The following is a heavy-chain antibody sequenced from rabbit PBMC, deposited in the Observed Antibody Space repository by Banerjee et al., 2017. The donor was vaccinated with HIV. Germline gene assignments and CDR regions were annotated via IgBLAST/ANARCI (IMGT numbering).Heavy chain of an antibody. V-gene: IGHV1S40*01. CDR3: VRHSGDWAYFDL. J-gene: IGHJ4*01. CDR2: IYAGSSGST. D-gene: IGHD4-1*01. Sequence: QSLEESGGDLVKPEGSLTLTCTASGFSFSSSYYMSWVRQAPGKGLEWIACIYAGSSGSTYYASWAKGRFTISKTSSTTVTLQMTSLTVADTATYFCVRHSGDWAYFDLWGQGTLVTVS. CDR1: GFSFSSSYY.